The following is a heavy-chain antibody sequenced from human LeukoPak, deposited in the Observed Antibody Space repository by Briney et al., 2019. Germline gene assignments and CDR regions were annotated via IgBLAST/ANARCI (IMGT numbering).Heavy chain of an antibody. Sequence: GASVKVSCKASGYTFTSYGISWVRQAPGQGLEWMGWISAYNGNTNYAQKLQGRVTMTTDTSTSTAYMELRSLRSDDTAVYYCARVWYGGSSAVGFDYWGQGTLVTVSS. CDR2: ISAYNGNT. V-gene: IGHV1-18*01. CDR3: ARVWYGGSSAVGFDY. D-gene: IGHD2-15*01. CDR1: GYTFTSYG. J-gene: IGHJ4*02.